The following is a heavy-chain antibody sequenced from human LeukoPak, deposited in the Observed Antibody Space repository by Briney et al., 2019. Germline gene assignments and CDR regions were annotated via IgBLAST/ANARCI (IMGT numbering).Heavy chain of an antibody. D-gene: IGHD6-6*01. CDR2: IKEDGSQK. Sequence: SGGSLRLSCAASGFTFTNYWMIWVRQAPGKGLEWVANIKEDGSQKYYVGSVEGRFTISRDNAKNSLYLQMNSLRAEDTAVYYCASSTYSSSPSWGQGTLVTVSS. CDR1: GFTFTNYW. J-gene: IGHJ5*02. V-gene: IGHV3-7*01. CDR3: ASSTYSSSPS.